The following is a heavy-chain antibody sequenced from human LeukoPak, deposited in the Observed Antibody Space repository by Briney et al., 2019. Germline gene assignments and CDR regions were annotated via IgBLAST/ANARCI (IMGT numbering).Heavy chain of an antibody. CDR3: ARHGEHSSSSLGY. Sequence: SETLSLTCTVSGGSISSSSYYWGWVRQPPGKGLEWIGSIYYGGSTYYSSSLKSRVTISVDTSKNQFSLKLSSVTAADTAVYYCARHGEHSSSSLGYWGHGTLVTVSS. CDR2: IYYGGST. CDR1: GGSISSSSYY. J-gene: IGHJ4*01. V-gene: IGHV4-39*01. D-gene: IGHD6-6*01.